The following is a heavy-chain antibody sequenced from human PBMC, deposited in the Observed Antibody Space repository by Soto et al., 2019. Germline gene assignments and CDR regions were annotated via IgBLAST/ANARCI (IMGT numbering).Heavy chain of an antibody. D-gene: IGHD3-3*01. Sequence: EVQLLESGGGLIQPGGSLRLSCAASGFTFNSYPMSGVRQAPGRGLEWVSSITASGRNSYYADSVKGRFTISRDQSKNTLFLQMSSLRAEDTALYYCAKLTAYYDFWSGSDFDYWGQGALVTVSS. V-gene: IGHV3-23*01. CDR3: AKLTAYYDFWSGSDFDY. CDR1: GFTFNSYP. J-gene: IGHJ4*02. CDR2: ITASGRNS.